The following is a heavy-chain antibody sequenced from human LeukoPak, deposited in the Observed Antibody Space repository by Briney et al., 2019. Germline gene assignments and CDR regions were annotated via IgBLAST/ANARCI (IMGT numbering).Heavy chain of an antibody. D-gene: IGHD2-2*01. V-gene: IGHV1-2*02. Sequence: ASVKVSCKASGYSLKDYFIHWVRQAPGQGPEWLGWINSKSGDTDYGQQFRGRINMTRDMDISTIYLELHSLRVDDTAIYYCARADSSDSSYSIGYLDPWGQGSLVTVSS. CDR3: ARADSSDSSYSIGYLDP. J-gene: IGHJ5*02. CDR2: INSKSGDT. CDR1: GYSLKDYF.